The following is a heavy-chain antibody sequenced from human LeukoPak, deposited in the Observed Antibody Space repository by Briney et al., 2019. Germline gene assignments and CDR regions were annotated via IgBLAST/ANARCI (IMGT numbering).Heavy chain of an antibody. CDR3: ARGSTSGWPDYFDY. Sequence: GSLRLSCAASGFTLSSYRMHWVRQAPGKGLVWVSRINGDGSSTPYANSVKGRFTISRDNAKNTLYLQMHSLRADDTAVYYCARGSTSGWPDYFDYWGQGSVVTVSS. CDR1: GFTLSSYR. D-gene: IGHD6-19*01. J-gene: IGHJ4*02. CDR2: INGDGSST. V-gene: IGHV3-74*01.